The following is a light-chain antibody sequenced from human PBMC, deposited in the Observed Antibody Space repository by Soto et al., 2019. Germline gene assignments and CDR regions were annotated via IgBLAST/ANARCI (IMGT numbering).Light chain of an antibody. J-gene: IGKJ1*01. Sequence: DIVMTQSPDSLAVSLGERATIDCKSSQTVLYISNNKDYLAWYQQKPGQPPKLLIYWASTRESGVPDRFSGSGSATDFNLTISSLQEEDVAVYYCQQFFTTPWTFGRGTKVEIK. CDR2: WAS. CDR3: QQFFTTPWT. V-gene: IGKV4-1*01. CDR1: QTVLYISNNKDY.